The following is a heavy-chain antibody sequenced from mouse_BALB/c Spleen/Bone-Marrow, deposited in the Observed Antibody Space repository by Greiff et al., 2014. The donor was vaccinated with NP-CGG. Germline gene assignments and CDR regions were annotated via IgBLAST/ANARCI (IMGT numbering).Heavy chain of an antibody. CDR2: IYPGTGSI. CDR3: TRSGYVMDY. CDR1: GYTFTSYW. V-gene: IGHV1S22*01. J-gene: IGHJ4*01. Sequence: LQQSGSELVRPGASVKLSCKASGYTFTSYWMHWVKQRPGQGLEWLGNIYPGTGSINYDEKFKSKATLTVDTSSSTAYMQLSSLTSEDSAVYYCTRSGYVMDYWGQGTSVTVPS. D-gene: IGHD3-1*01.